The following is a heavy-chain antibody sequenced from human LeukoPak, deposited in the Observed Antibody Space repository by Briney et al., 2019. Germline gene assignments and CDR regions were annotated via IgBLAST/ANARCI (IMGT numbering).Heavy chain of an antibody. CDR2: IKQDGNEK. Sequence: PGGSLRLSCAASGFTFSSFWMIWVRQAPGKGLEWVASIKQDGNEKYYVDSVKGRFTISRDNAKNSLYLQMNSLRAEDTAVYYCAREAWVSGDSKYRYYGIDVWGQGTTVTVSS. CDR1: GFTFSSFW. J-gene: IGHJ6*02. D-gene: IGHD4-17*01. CDR3: AREAWVSGDSKYRYYGIDV. V-gene: IGHV3-7*03.